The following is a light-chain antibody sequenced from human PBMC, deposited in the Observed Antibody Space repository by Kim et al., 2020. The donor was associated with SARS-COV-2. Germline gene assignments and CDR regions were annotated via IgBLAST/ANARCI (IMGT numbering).Light chain of an antibody. Sequence: SSNLAWYQQEPGQAPRLLIYGASTRATGIPARFSGSGSGTEFTLTISSLQSEDFAVYYCQQYNNRPQTFGQGTKVDIK. CDR1: SSN. V-gene: IGKV3-15*01. CDR3: QQYNNRPQT. CDR2: GAS. J-gene: IGKJ1*01.